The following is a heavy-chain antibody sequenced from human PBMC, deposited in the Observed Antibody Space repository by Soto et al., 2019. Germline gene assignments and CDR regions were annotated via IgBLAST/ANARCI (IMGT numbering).Heavy chain of an antibody. CDR2: FNTGNGDT. J-gene: IGHJ4*02. D-gene: IGHD3-22*01. Sequence: ASVKVSCKASGYTFSTYGIHWVRQAPGQRLEWMGWFNTGNGDTKYSQKFQGRVTLTGDTSASTASMELSGLRSADTAVYYCARVVPLYDRTSLLAYWGQGTLVTVSS. V-gene: IGHV1-3*04. CDR1: GYTFSTYG. CDR3: ARVVPLYDRTSLLAY.